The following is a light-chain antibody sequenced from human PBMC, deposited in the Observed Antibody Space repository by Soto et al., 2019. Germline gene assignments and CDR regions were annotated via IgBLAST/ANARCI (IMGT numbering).Light chain of an antibody. CDR2: DAS. V-gene: IGKV3-11*01. J-gene: IGKJ4*01. Sequence: EIVLTQSPATLSLSPGERATLSCKASQRVSSYLSWYQQKPGQAPRLLMYDASNRATGIPARFSGSGSGTDFTLIMRSLASENCEVYYCKQGSNWPPPTFGGGTTGEIK. CDR1: QRVSSY. CDR3: KQGSNWPPPT.